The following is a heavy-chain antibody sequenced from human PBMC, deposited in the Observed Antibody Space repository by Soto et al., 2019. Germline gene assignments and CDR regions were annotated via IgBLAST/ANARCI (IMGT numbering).Heavy chain of an antibody. CDR1: GGTFSSYT. J-gene: IGHJ5*02. D-gene: IGHD3-10*01. CDR3: ARTLTTMVRGVLWFDP. V-gene: IGHV1-69*02. CDR2: IIPILGIA. Sequence: QVQLVQSGAEVKKPGSSVKVSCKASGGTFSSYTISWMRQAPGQGLEWMGRIIPILGIANYAQKFQGRVTITADKSTSTAYMELSSLRSEDTAVYYCARTLTTMVRGVLWFDPWVQGTLVTVSS.